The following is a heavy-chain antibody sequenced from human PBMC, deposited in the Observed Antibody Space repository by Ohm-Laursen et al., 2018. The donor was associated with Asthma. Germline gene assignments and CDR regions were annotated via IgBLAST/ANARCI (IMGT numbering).Heavy chain of an antibody. CDR2: ISDSGRA. CDR1: GGSVDKNSW. D-gene: IGHD6-13*01. Sequence: TLSLTCAVSGGSVDKNSWWNWVRQAPGKGLEWLGEISDSGRANYSPSLKSRVIISVDRSKNQFSLSVSSVTAADTGLYYCARESSWYGTKKIYYFDSWGQGTLVTVSS. V-gene: IGHV4-4*02. CDR3: ARESSWYGTKKIYYFDS. J-gene: IGHJ4*02.